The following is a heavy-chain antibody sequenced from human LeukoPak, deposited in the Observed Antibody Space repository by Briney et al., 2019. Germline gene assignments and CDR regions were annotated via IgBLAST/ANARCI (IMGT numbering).Heavy chain of an antibody. V-gene: IGHV3-23*01. CDR1: GFTFSSYA. CDR3: AKPPPYYYDSSGS. D-gene: IGHD3-22*01. CDR2: ISGSGGST. Sequence: GGSLRLSCAASGFTFSSYAMSWVRQAPGKGLERISAISGSGGSTYYADSVKGRFTISRDNSKNTLYLQMDSLRAEDTAVYYCAKPPPYYYDSSGSWGQGTLVTVSS. J-gene: IGHJ4*02.